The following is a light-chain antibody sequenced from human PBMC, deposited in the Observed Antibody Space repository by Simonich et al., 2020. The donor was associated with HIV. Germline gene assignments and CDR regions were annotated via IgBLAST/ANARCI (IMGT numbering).Light chain of an antibody. CDR1: QSVSSSY. V-gene: IGKV3-20*01. Sequence: EIVLTQSPGTLSLSPGERATLSCRASQSVSSSYLAWYQHTPGQAPRLLIYGASSRATGIPDRFSGSGSGTDFTLTISRLEPEDFAVYYCQQYGSSPRTFGQGTKLEIK. J-gene: IGKJ2*01. CDR3: QQYGSSPRT. CDR2: GAS.